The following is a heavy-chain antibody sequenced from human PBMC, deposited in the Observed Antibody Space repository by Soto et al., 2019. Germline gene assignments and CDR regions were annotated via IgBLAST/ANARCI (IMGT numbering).Heavy chain of an antibody. Sequence: QVQLVESGGGLVKPGGSLRLSCAASGFTVSDYYMSWIRQAPGKGLEWLSYSSNSGTYTRYADSVKGRFSISRDNAKNSLYLQINSLRGEDTATYYCARSGDNYNVPDYWGQGTPVTVSS. V-gene: IGHV3-11*06. D-gene: IGHD3-10*02. J-gene: IGHJ4*02. CDR3: ARSGDNYNVPDY. CDR2: SSNSGTYT. CDR1: GFTVSDYY.